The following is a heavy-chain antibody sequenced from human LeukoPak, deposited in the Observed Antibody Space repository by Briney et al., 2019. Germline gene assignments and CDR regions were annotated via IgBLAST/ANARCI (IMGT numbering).Heavy chain of an antibody. CDR1: GYTFTSYG. V-gene: IGHV1-18*01. J-gene: IGHJ6*03. D-gene: IGHD6-6*01. CDR3: ARAGGSSSSYYYYYMDV. Sequence: GGSVKVSCKASGYTFTSYGISWVRQAPGQGLEWMGWISAYNGNTNYAQKLQGRVTMTTDTSTSTAYMELRSLRSDDTAVYYCARAGGSSSSYYYYYMDVWGKGTTVTVSS. CDR2: ISAYNGNT.